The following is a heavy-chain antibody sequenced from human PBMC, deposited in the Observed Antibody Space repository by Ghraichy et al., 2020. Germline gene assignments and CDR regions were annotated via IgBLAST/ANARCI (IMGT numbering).Heavy chain of an antibody. D-gene: IGHD1-26*01. J-gene: IGHJ4*02. CDR1: GYNFASYW. V-gene: IGHV5-51*01. Sequence: GESLNISCKASGYNFASYWIGWVRQMPGEGLEWMGIIYPGDSDTRYSPSFQGQVTISADKSISTAYLQWAGLKASDTATYYCARVGATALNYFDYWGQGTPVTVSS. CDR2: IYPGDSDT. CDR3: ARVGATALNYFDY.